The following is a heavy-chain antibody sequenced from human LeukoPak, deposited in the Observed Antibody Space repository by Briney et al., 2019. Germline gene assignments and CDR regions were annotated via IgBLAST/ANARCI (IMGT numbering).Heavy chain of an antibody. D-gene: IGHD5-12*01. CDR3: ARDRGSGYELGY. V-gene: IGHV1-69*04. CDR2: IIPILGIA. J-gene: IGHJ4*02. Sequence: GASVKVSCKASGGTFSSYAISWVRQAPGQGLEWMGRIIPILGIANYAQKFQGRVTITAGKSTSTAYMELSSLRSEDTAVYYCARDRGSGYELGYWGQGTLVTVSS. CDR1: GGTFSSYA.